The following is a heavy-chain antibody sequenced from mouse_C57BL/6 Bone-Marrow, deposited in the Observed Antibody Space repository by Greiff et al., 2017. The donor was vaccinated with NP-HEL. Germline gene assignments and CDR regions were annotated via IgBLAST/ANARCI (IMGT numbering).Heavy chain of an antibody. Sequence: QVQLKQSGAELARPGASVKLSCKASGYTFTSYGISWVKQRTGQGLEWIGEIYPRSGNTYYNEKFKGKATLTADKSSSTAYMELRSLTSEDSAVYFCAREDSNCGRFAYWGQGTLVTVSA. D-gene: IGHD2-5*01. CDR2: IYPRSGNT. J-gene: IGHJ3*01. CDR1: GYTFTSYG. CDR3: AREDSNCGRFAY. V-gene: IGHV1-81*01.